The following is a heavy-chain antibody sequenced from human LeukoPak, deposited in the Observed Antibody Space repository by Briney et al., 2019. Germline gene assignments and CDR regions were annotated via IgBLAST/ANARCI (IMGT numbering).Heavy chain of an antibody. D-gene: IGHD6-13*01. CDR3: AKVGPAHSSSWYVDY. V-gene: IGHV3-23*01. CDR1: GFTFSSYA. J-gene: IGHJ4*02. CDR2: ISGSGGST. Sequence: GGSLRLSCAASGFTFSSYAMSWVRQAPGKGLEWVSAISGSGGSTYYADSVKGRFTISRDNSKNTLYPQMNSLRAEDTAVYYCAKVGPAHSSSWYVDYWGQGTLVTVSS.